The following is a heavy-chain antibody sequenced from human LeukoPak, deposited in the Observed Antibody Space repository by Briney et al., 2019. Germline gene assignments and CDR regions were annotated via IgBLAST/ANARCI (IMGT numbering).Heavy chain of an antibody. D-gene: IGHD6-13*01. CDR1: GGSFSGYY. Sequence: SETLSLTCAGYGGSFSGYYWSWIRQPPGKGLEWFGEINHSGSTNYNPSLKSRVTISVDTSKNQFSLKLSSVTAADTAVYYCARSRGMGLRRTQFDYWGQGTLVTVSS. J-gene: IGHJ4*02. CDR2: INHSGST. CDR3: ARSRGMGLRRTQFDY. V-gene: IGHV4-34*01.